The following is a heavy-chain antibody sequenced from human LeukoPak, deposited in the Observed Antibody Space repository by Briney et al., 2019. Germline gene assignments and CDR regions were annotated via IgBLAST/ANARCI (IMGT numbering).Heavy chain of an antibody. CDR2: LNPSGGNT. D-gene: IGHD5-18*01. CDR3: ATVDTTMGVYVDY. Sequence: ASVKVSCKASGYTFIHDHVHWVRQAPGQGLEWMGILNPSGGNTIYPPKFQGRLTMTRDTSTTTVYMELSSLRSEDTAVYYCATVDTTMGVYVDYWGQGTLVTVSS. V-gene: IGHV1-46*01. J-gene: IGHJ4*02. CDR1: GYTFIHDH.